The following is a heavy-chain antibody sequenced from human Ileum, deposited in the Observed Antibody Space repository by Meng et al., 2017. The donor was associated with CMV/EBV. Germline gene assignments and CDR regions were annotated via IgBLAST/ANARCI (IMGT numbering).Heavy chain of an antibody. J-gene: IGHJ4*02. CDR3: ARNYGLPY. V-gene: IGHV3-30*04. Sequence: GESLKISCAASGFSFSSYGLHWVRQAPGKGLEWVAVISYDGSNKYYADSVKGRFIISRDNSKNMLYLQVDSLRAEDTAVYYCARNYGLPYWGQGTLVTVSS. D-gene: IGHD1-7*01. CDR1: GFSFSSYG. CDR2: ISYDGSNK.